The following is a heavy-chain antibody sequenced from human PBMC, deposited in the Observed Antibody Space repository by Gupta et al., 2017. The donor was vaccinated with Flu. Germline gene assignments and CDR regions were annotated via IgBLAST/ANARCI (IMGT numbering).Heavy chain of an antibody. D-gene: IGHD6-25*01. Sequence: WVRQAPGPEVEWVGGITPKTGDTMTAPNFQGRITMTTDTSISTVYMEVNKLTAGDTAVHHCATLWGVAATGPPHVSSTSDHWGQGTLVTVSS. CDR3: ATLWGVAATGPPHVSSTSDH. V-gene: IGHV1-2*02. J-gene: IGHJ4*02. CDR2: ITPKTGDT.